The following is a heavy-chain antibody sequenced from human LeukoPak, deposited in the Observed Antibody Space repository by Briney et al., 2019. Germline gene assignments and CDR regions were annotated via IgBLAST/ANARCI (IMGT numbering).Heavy chain of an antibody. CDR1: GFTFSSYA. V-gene: IGHV3-23*01. CDR3: AKVGVGFGELLGNDFDY. CDR2: ISGSGGST. D-gene: IGHD3-10*01. Sequence: GGSLRLSCAASGFTFSSYAMSWVRQAPGKGLEWVSAISGSGGSTYYADSVKGRFTISRDNSKNTLYLQMNSLRAEDTAVYYCAKVGVGFGELLGNDFDYWGQGTLVTVSS. J-gene: IGHJ4*02.